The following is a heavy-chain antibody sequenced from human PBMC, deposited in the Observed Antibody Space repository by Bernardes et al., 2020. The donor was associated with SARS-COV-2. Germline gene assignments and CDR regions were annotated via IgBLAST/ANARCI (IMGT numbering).Heavy chain of an antibody. D-gene: IGHD1-1*01. CDR2: INQAGSEK. CDR3: AKWVRAFDI. V-gene: IGHV3-7*01. Sequence: VGSLSLSCAASGFTFSGYWMSWVRQAPGKGLEWVANINQAGSEKYYVDSVKGRFTISRDNAKNSLSLQMNSLKTEDTAVYYCAKWVRAFDIWGQGTMVTVSS. CDR1: GFTFSGYW. J-gene: IGHJ3*02.